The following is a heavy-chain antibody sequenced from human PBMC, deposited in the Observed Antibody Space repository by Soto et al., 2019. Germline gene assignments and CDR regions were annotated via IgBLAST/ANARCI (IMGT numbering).Heavy chain of an antibody. CDR3: ARETRIAARPTSFDY. D-gene: IGHD6-6*01. CDR1: GYTFTGYY. Sequence: ASVKVSCKASGYTFTGYYMHWVRQAPGQGLEWMGWINPNSGGTNYAQKFQGWVTMTWDTSISTAYMELSRLRSDDTAVYYCARETRIAARPTSFDYWGQGTLVTVSS. CDR2: INPNSGGT. V-gene: IGHV1-2*04. J-gene: IGHJ4*02.